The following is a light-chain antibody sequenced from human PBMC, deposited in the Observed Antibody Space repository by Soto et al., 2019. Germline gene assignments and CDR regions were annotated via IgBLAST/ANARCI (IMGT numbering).Light chain of an antibody. V-gene: IGLV2-8*01. CDR3: SSYTGGNPSYV. Sequence: QSVLTQPPSASGSPGQSVTISCTGTSSDVGGYDYVSCYQQHPGKAPKLMIYEVTIRPSGVSDRFSASKSGTTASLTVSGLQAEDEPDYYCSSYTGGNPSYVFGTGTKVTVL. CDR2: EVT. J-gene: IGLJ1*01. CDR1: SSDVGGYDY.